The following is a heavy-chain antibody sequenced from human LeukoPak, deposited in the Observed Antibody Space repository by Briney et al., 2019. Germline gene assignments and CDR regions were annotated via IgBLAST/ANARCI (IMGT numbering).Heavy chain of an antibody. Sequence: PGGFQRLSCAASGYTFSDHYIDWVRQAPGKGLEWVGHTRNKANNYATEYAASVKGRFTISRDGSRNSVYLQMNSLKTEDTAVYYCTRWRSGTSDWGQGTLVTVSS. D-gene: IGHD4-23*01. CDR2: TRNKANNYAT. V-gene: IGHV3-72*01. CDR3: TRWRSGTSD. J-gene: IGHJ4*02. CDR1: GYTFSDHY.